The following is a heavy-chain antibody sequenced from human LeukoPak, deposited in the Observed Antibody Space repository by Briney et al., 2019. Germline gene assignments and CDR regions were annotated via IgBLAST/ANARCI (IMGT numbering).Heavy chain of an antibody. CDR3: QGRIAAAGYKVDY. D-gene: IGHD6-13*01. J-gene: IGHJ4*02. Sequence: ASVKVSCKASGYTFTSYYMHWVRQAPGQGLEWMGIINPSGGSTSYAQKFQGRVTMTEDTSTDTAYMELSSLRSEDTAVYYCQGRIAAAGYKVDYWGQGTLVTVSS. CDR2: INPSGGST. V-gene: IGHV1-46*01. CDR1: GYTFTSYY.